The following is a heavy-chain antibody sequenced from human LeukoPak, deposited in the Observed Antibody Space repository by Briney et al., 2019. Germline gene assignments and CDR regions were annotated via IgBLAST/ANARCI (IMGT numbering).Heavy chain of an antibody. CDR2: IWSDSTNR. D-gene: IGHD4-11*01. CDR3: ARDAQRGFDYSNSLNN. V-gene: IGHV3-33*01. J-gene: IGHJ4*01. Sequence: GGSLRLSCAASGFIFSHHGMHWVRQAPGKGLEWVAVIWSDSTNRFYTDSVKGRFTISRDNSQNTVFLQMNSLRVKDKAIYYCARDAQRGFDYSNSLNNWGHGTLVAVSS. CDR1: GFIFSHHG.